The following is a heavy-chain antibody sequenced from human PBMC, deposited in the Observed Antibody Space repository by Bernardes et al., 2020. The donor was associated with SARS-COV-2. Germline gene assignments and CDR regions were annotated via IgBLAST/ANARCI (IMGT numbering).Heavy chain of an antibody. CDR2: VYYSGGT. D-gene: IGHD3-22*01. J-gene: IGHJ3*02. CDR1: GASINSYY. CDR3: ARHGYDSSTYYYPRADAFDI. Sequence: SETLSLTCTVSGASINSYYWSWIRQPPGKGLEWIGYVYYSGGTSYNPSLRSRATISADTSKNQFSLKLNSVTAADTAVYYCARHGYDSSTYYYPRADAFDIWGQGTMVTVSS. V-gene: IGHV4-59*08.